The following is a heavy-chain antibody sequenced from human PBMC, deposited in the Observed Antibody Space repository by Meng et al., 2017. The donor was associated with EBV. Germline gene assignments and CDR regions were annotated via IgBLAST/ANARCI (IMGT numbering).Heavy chain of an antibody. CDR2: INVGVGYT. V-gene: IGHV1-3*01. D-gene: IGHD2-21*01. Sequence: GPLVQSGAEVRNPGASVKVSCKASGYAFTSYILHWVRQAPGQRLEWMGWINVGVGYTKYSQKFQGRVTISSDTSATTGYMELSSLRSEDTAVYYCVRGPPVGVPGPGDYWGQGTLVTVSS. CDR3: VRGPPVGVPGPGDY. J-gene: IGHJ4*02. CDR1: GYAFTSYI.